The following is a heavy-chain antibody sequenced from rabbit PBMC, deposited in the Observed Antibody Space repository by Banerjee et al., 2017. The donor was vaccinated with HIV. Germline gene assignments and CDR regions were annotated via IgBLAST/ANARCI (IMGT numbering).Heavy chain of an antibody. V-gene: IGHV1S40*01. J-gene: IGHJ4*01. D-gene: IGHD6-1*01. Sequence: QQLEESGGDLVKPGASLTLTCTASGFSFSSSYYMCWVRQAPGKGLEWIACIYTGSSDSTYYASWAKGRFTISKTSSTTVTLQMTSLTAADTATYFCARDLTGYAGYGYAFLWGPGTLVTVS. CDR1: GFSFSSSYY. CDR2: IYTGSSDST. CDR3: ARDLTGYAGYGYAFL.